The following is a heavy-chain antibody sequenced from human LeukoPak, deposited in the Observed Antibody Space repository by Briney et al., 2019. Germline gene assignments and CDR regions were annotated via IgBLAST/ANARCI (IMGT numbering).Heavy chain of an antibody. CDR1: GFTFSSHA. Sequence: GGSLRLSCAASGFTFSSHAMSWVRQAPGRGLEWVSGISGSGGSTYYADSVKGRFTISRDNSKNTLYLQMNSLRAEDTAVHYCARVIAAAGTLDAFDIWGQGTMVTVSS. J-gene: IGHJ3*02. D-gene: IGHD6-13*01. CDR3: ARVIAAAGTLDAFDI. CDR2: ISGSGGST. V-gene: IGHV3-23*01.